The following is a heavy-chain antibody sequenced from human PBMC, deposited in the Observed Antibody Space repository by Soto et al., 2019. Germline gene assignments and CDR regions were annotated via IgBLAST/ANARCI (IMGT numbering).Heavy chain of an antibody. CDR2: INAGNGNT. J-gene: IGHJ4*02. CDR3: GRIYCSGGSCFPEPDY. CDR1: GYTFTSYA. V-gene: IGHV1-3*01. Sequence: ASVKVSCKASGYTFTSYAMHWVRQAPGQRLEWMGWINAGNGNTKYSQKFQGRVTITRDTSTSTAYMELSSLRSEDTAVYYRGRIYCSGGSCFPEPDYGGQEPRVPVSS. D-gene: IGHD2-15*01.